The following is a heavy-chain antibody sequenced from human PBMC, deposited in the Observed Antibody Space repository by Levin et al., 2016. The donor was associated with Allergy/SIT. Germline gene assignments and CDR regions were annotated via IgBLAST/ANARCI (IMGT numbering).Heavy chain of an antibody. D-gene: IGHD2-2*01. CDR2: ISYDGSNK. J-gene: IGHJ2*01. CDR1: GFTFSSYA. V-gene: IGHV3-30-3*01. Sequence: GGSLRLSCAASGFTFSSYAMHWVRQAPGKGLEWVAVISYDGSNKYYADSVKGRFTISRDNSKNTLYLQMNSLRAEDTAVYYCARDPDIVVVPAAIPVNWYFDLWGRGTLVTVSS. CDR3: ARDPDIVVVPAAIPVNWYFDL.